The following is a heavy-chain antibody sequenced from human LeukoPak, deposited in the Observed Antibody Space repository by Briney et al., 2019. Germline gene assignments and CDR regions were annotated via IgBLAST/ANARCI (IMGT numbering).Heavy chain of an antibody. D-gene: IGHD3-10*01. J-gene: IGHJ4*02. CDR2: IYYNGET. V-gene: IGHV4-39*01. CDR3: ARHYGP. Sequence: SETLSLTCTVSGGSVTYTNYYWGWIRQPPGKGLQWIGVIYYNGETYYNPSLKSRVTISVDTSKNQFSLKLNSVTATDTAVYYCARHYGPWGQGTLVTVSS. CDR1: GGSVTYTNYY.